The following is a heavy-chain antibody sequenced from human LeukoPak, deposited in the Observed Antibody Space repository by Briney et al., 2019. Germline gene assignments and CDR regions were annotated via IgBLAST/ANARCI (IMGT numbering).Heavy chain of an antibody. CDR2: IRYDGSNK. V-gene: IGHV3-30*02. Sequence: GGPLRLSCAASGFTFSSYAMHWVRQAPGKGLEWVAFIRYDGSNKYYADSVKGRFTISRDNSKNTLYLQMNSLRAEDTAVYYCAKNPLSNGNYVGYYYYYYMDVWGKGTTVTVSS. CDR1: GFTFSSYA. CDR3: AKNPLSNGNYVGYYYYYYMDV. J-gene: IGHJ6*03. D-gene: IGHD4-17*01.